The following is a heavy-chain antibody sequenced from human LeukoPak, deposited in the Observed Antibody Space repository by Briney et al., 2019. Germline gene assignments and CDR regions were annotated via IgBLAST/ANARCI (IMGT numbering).Heavy chain of an antibody. CDR2: IDYRGST. J-gene: IGHJ4*02. CDR3: ARADSGSYYDYFDY. Sequence: SETLPLTCTVSGDSISTYYWSWIRQPPGKGLEWIAYIDYRGSTTYNPSLRSRVTISVDTSKNQFSLKLSSVTAADTAVYYCARADSGSYYDYFDYWGQGTLVTVSS. V-gene: IGHV4-59*01. D-gene: IGHD1-26*01. CDR1: GDSISTYY.